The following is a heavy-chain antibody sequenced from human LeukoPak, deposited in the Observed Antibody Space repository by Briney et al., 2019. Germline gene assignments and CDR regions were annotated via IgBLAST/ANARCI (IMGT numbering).Heavy chain of an antibody. CDR2: INPNSGGT. D-gene: IGHD3-10*01. CDR1: GYTFTAYY. Sequence: ASVNVSCNASGYTFTAYYMHLMRRPPGQGLERMGWINPNSGGTDFAQKFQGRVTMTRDTSISTVYMELSRLRSDDTAVYICAKDRGAPYYFDSWGQGTQVTVSP. CDR3: AKDRGAPYYFDS. J-gene: IGHJ4*02. V-gene: IGHV1-2*02.